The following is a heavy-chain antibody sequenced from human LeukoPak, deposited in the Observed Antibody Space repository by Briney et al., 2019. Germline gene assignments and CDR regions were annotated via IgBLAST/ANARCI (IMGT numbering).Heavy chain of an antibody. Sequence: ASVKVSCKASGYTFANFGITWVRQAPGQGLEWMGWISVYNGNTNYAQNLQGRVTLTTDTSTSTAYMELRSLRSDDTTLYYCARTCSSSSCYMVHWGQGTLVTVSS. V-gene: IGHV1-18*01. CDR3: ARTCSSSSCYMVH. CDR2: ISVYNGNT. J-gene: IGHJ4*02. CDR1: GYTFANFG. D-gene: IGHD2-2*02.